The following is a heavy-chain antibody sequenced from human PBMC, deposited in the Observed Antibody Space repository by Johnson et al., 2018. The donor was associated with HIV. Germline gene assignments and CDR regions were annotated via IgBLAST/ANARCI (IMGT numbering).Heavy chain of an antibody. CDR2: ISWNSGSI. CDR3: EKDRYSYGTDALDI. CDR1: GFTFDDYA. J-gene: IGHJ3*02. D-gene: IGHD5-18*01. Sequence: VQLVESGGGVVQPGRSLRLSCAASGFTFDDYAMHWVRQPPGKGLEWVSGISWNSGSIGYADSVKGRFTISRDNAKNSLYLQMNSLRAEDTALYYCEKDRYSYGTDALDIWGQGTMVTVSS. V-gene: IGHV3-9*01.